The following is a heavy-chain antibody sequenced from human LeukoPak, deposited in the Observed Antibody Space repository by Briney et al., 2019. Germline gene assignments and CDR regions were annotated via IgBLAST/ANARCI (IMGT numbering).Heavy chain of an antibody. CDR1: EFTFSSYW. D-gene: IGHD2-15*01. Sequence: PGGSLRLSCEASEFTFSSYWMHWVRQAPGKGLVWVSRINSDGRTTIYADSLKGGFTISRNNATNTLYQQKNSLRAEDTAAYYYARSKRVYCRGGYCYGWYFDLWGRGTLVTVSS. J-gene: IGHJ2*01. V-gene: IGHV3-74*01. CDR2: INSDGRTT. CDR3: ARSKRVYCRGGYCYGWYFDL.